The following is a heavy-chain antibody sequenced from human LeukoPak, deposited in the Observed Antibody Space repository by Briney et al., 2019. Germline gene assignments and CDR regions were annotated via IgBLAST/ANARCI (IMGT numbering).Heavy chain of an antibody. CDR1: GGSISSGDYY. V-gene: IGHV4-30-4*01. CDR3: ARRPSYYYYGMDV. J-gene: IGHJ6*02. Sequence: PSETLSLTCTVSGGSISSGDYYWSWIRQPPGKGLEWIGYIYYSGNTYYNASLKSRVTISADTSKNQFSLKLSSATAADTAVYFCARRPSYYYYGMDVWGQGTTVTVSS. CDR2: IYYSGNT.